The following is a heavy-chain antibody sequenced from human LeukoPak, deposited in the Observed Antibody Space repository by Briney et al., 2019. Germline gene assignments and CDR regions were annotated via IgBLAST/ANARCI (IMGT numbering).Heavy chain of an antibody. CDR1: GYTFSGYY. CDR2: INPNSGGT. CDR3: ARDSTSSSWYRRGWFDP. J-gene: IGHJ5*02. Sequence: GASVKVSCKASGYTFSGYYMHWVRQAPGQGLEWMGWINPNSGGTNYAQKFQVRVTMTRDTSISTAYMELSRLRSDDTAVYYCARDSTSSSWYRRGWFDPWGQGTLVTVSS. V-gene: IGHV1-2*02. D-gene: IGHD6-13*01.